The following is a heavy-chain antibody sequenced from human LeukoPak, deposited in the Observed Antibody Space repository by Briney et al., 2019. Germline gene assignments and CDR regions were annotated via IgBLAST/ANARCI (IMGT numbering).Heavy chain of an antibody. CDR2: ISTNVGRS. Sequence: GGSLRLSCVASGFPFSAYGMHWVRQAPGKGVEYVSGISTNVGRSTYGNSVRGRFTISRDNSKITLFLQMGSLRVEDMAVYYCVTAIENYFDNWGQGTLVTVSS. V-gene: IGHV3-64*01. CDR1: GFPFSAYG. J-gene: IGHJ4*02. CDR3: VTAIENYFDN. D-gene: IGHD2-15*01.